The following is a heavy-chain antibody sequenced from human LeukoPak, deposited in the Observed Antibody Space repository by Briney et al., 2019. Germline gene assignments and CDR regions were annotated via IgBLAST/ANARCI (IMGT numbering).Heavy chain of an antibody. CDR1: GFTFSPYT. D-gene: IGHD2/OR15-2a*01. J-gene: IGHJ6*02. V-gene: IGHV3-21*01. Sequence: GGSLRLSCAGSGFTFSPYTMNWVRQAPGKGLDWVSCISKGGTYIYYADSVRGRFTISRDNAKNSLYLQMNSLRAEDTAVYYCAREEDSTTIRSSYGMDVWGQGTTVTVSS. CDR2: ISKGGTYI. CDR3: AREEDSTTIRSSYGMDV.